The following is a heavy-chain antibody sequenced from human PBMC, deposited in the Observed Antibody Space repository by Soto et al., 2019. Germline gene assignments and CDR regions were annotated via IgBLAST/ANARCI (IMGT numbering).Heavy chain of an antibody. CDR3: AKDFGVWDV. CDR2: ISAYNGNT. J-gene: IGHJ6*02. CDR1: GYTFTNFG. Sequence: ASVKVSCKASGYTFTNFGISWVRQAPGQGLEWMGWISAYNGNTNYAQNFQGRVTMTTDTSTSTAYMELSSLRSEDTAVYYCAKDFGVWDVWGQGTRVT. D-gene: IGHD3-3*01. V-gene: IGHV1-18*01.